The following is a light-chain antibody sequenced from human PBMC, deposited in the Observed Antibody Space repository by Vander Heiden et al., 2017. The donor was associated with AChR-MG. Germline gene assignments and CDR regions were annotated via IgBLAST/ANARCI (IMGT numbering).Light chain of an antibody. CDR1: SSDVGGYPY. CDR3: CSYAGSYTYVV. Sequence: QSALTQPRSVSGSPGHPIPVPCTGTSSDVGGYPYVSWYQQHPGKVPKLMIYDVTKRPSGVPDRFSGSKSGNTASLTISGLRPEDEADYYCCSYAGSYTYVVFGGGTKLTVL. J-gene: IGLJ2*01. V-gene: IGLV2-11*01. CDR2: DVT.